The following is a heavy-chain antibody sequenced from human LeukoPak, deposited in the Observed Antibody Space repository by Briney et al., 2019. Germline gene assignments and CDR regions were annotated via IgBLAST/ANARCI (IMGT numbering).Heavy chain of an antibody. CDR3: ARDGRSSWGVSYAFDI. J-gene: IGHJ3*02. CDR1: GGSISSYY. V-gene: IGHV4-59*01. Sequence: PSETLSLTCTVSGGSISSYYWSWIRQPPGKGLEWIGYIYYSGSTNYNPSLKSRVTISVDTSKNQFSLKLSSVTAADTAVYYCARDGRSSWGVSYAFDIWGQGTMVTVSS. D-gene: IGHD6-13*01. CDR2: IYYSGST.